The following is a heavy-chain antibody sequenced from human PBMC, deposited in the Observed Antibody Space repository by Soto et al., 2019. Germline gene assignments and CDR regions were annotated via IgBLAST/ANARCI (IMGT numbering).Heavy chain of an antibody. CDR1: GGTFNTYA. CDR3: ARAVIAAPYFYYGMDV. Sequence: SVKVSCKASGGTFNTYAMTWVRQAPGQGLEWMGGIIPIFGTTSYAQNIQGRITITADKSSNTAYKELTSLRSDDTAVYYCARAVIAAPYFYYGMDVWGQGNTVTVSS. J-gene: IGHJ6*02. D-gene: IGHD2-21*01. V-gene: IGHV1-69*06. CDR2: IIPIFGTT.